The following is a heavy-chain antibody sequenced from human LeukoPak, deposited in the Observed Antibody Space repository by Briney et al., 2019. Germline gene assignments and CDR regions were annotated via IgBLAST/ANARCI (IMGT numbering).Heavy chain of an antibody. Sequence: VASVKVSCKASGYTFTGYYMHWVRQAPGQGLEWMGWINPNSGGTNYAQKFQGRVTMTRDTSISTAYMELSRLRSDDTAVYYCARSRDGYLAAGRYWGQGTLVTVSS. D-gene: IGHD5-24*01. CDR1: GYTFTGYY. CDR3: ARSRDGYLAAGRY. CDR2: INPNSGGT. V-gene: IGHV1-2*02. J-gene: IGHJ4*02.